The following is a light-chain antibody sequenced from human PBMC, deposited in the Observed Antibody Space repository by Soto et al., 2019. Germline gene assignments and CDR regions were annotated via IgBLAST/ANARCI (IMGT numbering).Light chain of an antibody. Sequence: EIVMTQSPGTLSVSTEEGATLSCRASQSVDRNLAWYQQKPGQAPRLLIYGASTRPTGIPDRFSGSGSGTEFSLTISSLQSEDFAVYYCQQRSNWYTFGQGTKLEIK. V-gene: IGKV3D-15*01. CDR3: QQRSNWYT. J-gene: IGKJ2*01. CDR1: QSVDRN. CDR2: GAS.